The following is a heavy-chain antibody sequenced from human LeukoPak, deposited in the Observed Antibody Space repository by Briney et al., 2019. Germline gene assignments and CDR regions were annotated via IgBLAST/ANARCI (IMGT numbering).Heavy chain of an antibody. CDR1: GGSISRYY. CDR2: IYYSGST. CDR3: ASGSSIYGY. V-gene: IGHV4-59*01. J-gene: IGHJ4*02. Sequence: SETLSLTCTVSGGSISRYYWSWIRQPPGKGLEWIGYIYYSGSTNHNPSLKSRVTISVDMSKNQFSLNLSSVTTADTAVYYCASGSSIYGYWGQGTLVTVSS. D-gene: IGHD6-6*01.